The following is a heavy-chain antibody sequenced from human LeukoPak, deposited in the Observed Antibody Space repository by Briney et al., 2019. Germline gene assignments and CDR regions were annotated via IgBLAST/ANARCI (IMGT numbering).Heavy chain of an antibody. CDR2: ISSSSSTI. V-gene: IGHV3-48*04. Sequence: GGSLRLSCAASGFTFSSYSMNWVRQAPGKGLEWVSYISSSSSTIYYADSVKGRFTISRDNAKNSLYLQMNSLRAEDTAVYYCAREGMGLVPAALDAFDIWGQGTMVTVSS. CDR3: AREGMGLVPAALDAFDI. D-gene: IGHD2-2*01. J-gene: IGHJ3*02. CDR1: GFTFSSYS.